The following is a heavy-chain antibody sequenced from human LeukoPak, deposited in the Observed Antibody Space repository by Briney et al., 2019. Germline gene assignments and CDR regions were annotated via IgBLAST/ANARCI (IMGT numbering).Heavy chain of an antibody. Sequence: SETLSLTCAVYGGSFSTYYWSWIRQSPGKGLEWIGEIHHSGGPIYNPSLKSRVAISLDTSRNQISLKLSSVTAADTAVYYCAREPGYCTGGRCYGGWFDPWGQGTLVTVSS. CDR2: IHHSGGP. D-gene: IGHD2-15*01. CDR3: AREPGYCTGGRCYGGWFDP. V-gene: IGHV4-34*01. CDR1: GGSFSTYY. J-gene: IGHJ5*02.